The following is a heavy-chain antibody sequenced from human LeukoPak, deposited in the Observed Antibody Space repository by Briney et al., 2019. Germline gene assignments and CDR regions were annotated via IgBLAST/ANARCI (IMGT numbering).Heavy chain of an antibody. Sequence: SETLSLTCTVSGGSISSSSYYWGWIRQPPGKGLEWIGSIYYSGSTYYNPSLKSRVTISVDTSKNQFSLKLSSVTAADTAVYYCARDLVATSTFTPAASYDYWGQGTLVTVSS. CDR1: GGSISSSSYY. D-gene: IGHD5-12*01. CDR2: IYYSGST. J-gene: IGHJ4*02. CDR3: ARDLVATSTFTPAASYDY. V-gene: IGHV4-39*07.